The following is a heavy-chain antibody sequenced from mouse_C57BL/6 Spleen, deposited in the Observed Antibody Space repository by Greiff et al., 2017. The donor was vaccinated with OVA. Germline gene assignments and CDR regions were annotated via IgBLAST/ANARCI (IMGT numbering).Heavy chain of an antibody. D-gene: IGHD3-3*01. CDR3: TTRGTWDY. J-gene: IGHJ2*01. V-gene: IGHV14-4*01. CDR1: GFNIKDDY. CDR2: IDPENGDT. Sequence: EVKLQESGAELVRPGASVKLSCTASGFNIKDDYMHWVKQRPEQGLEWIGWIDPENGDTEYASKFQGKATITADTSSNTAYLQLSSLTSEDTAVYYCTTRGTWDYWGQGTTLTVSS.